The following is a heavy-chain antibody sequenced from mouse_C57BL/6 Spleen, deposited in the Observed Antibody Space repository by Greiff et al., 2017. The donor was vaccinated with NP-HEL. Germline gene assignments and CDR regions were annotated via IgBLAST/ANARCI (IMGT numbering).Heavy chain of an antibody. D-gene: IGHD2-4*01. CDR1: GYTFTGYW. CDR2: ILPGSGST. J-gene: IGHJ3*01. Sequence: QVQLQQSGAELMKPGASVKLSCKATGYTFTGYWIEWVKQRPGHGLEWIGEILPGSGSTNYNEKFKGKATFTADTSSNTAYMQLSSLTTEDSAIYYCAREGAGGLRREDPWFAYWGQGTLVTVSA. CDR3: AREGAGGLRREDPWFAY. V-gene: IGHV1-9*01.